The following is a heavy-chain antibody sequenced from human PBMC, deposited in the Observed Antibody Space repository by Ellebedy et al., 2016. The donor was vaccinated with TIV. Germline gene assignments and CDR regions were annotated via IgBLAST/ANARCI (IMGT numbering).Heavy chain of an antibody. CDR2: ILYSGST. J-gene: IGHJ4*02. CDR1: NYSIISGYF. CDR3: AREPLTGYPNQFDS. D-gene: IGHD3-9*01. Sequence: MPSETLSLTCTVSNYSIISGYFWGWLRQTPGRGLEWIASILYSGSTYFNPSLRSRVTISVDTSKNQFSLKLSSVTAADTAVYYCAREPLTGYPNQFDSWGQGTLVTVSS. V-gene: IGHV4-38-2*02.